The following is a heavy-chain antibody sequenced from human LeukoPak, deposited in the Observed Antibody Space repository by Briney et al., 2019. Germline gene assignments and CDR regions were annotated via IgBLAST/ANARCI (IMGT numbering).Heavy chain of an antibody. V-gene: IGHV3-21*01. CDR2: IGPTGTDR. CDR1: GFTFSSCG. D-gene: IGHD1-14*01. Sequence: SGGSLRLSCAASGFTFSSCGFNWVRQAPGKGLEWVSSIGPTGTDRYYADSVRGRFTNSRDNAKNSMYLQMDSLRDEDTAVYYCATETIGRHYDYWGQGTLLTVSS. J-gene: IGHJ4*02. CDR3: ATETIGRHYDY.